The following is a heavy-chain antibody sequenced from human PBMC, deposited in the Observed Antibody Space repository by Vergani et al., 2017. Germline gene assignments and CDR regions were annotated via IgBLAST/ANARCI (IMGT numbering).Heavy chain of an antibody. J-gene: IGHJ4*02. CDR1: GFTFSSYA. CDR3: AIDLGTIFGAHDYFDY. CDR2: ISGSGGST. Sequence: EVQLLESGGGLVQPGGSLRLSCAASGFTFSSYAMSWVRQAPGKGLEWVSAISGSGGSTYYADSVKGRFTISRVNSKNTLYLQMNSLRAEDTAVYYCAIDLGTIFGAHDYFDYWGQGTLVTVSS. V-gene: IGHV3-23*01. D-gene: IGHD3-3*01.